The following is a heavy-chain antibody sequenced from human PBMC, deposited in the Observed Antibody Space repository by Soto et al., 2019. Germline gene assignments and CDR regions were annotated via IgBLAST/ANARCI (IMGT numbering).Heavy chain of an antibody. CDR1: GFTFSSYA. CDR3: AQDSNYYYYYMDV. V-gene: IGHV3-23*01. Sequence: GGSLRLSCAASGFTFSSYAMSWVRQAPGKGLEWVSAISGSGGSTYYADSVKGRFTISRDNSKNTLYLQMNSLRAEDTAVYYCAQDSNYYYYYMDVWGKGTTVTVSS. J-gene: IGHJ6*03. CDR2: ISGSGGST. D-gene: IGHD2-2*01.